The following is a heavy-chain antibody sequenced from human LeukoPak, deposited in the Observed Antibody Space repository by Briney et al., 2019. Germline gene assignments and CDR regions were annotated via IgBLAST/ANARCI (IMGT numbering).Heavy chain of an antibody. J-gene: IGHJ4*02. CDR2: NYPGDSDT. D-gene: IGHD3-10*01. Sequence: GESLKISCKGSGYSFTSYWIGWVRQMPGKGLEWMGINYPGDSDTRYSPSFQGQVTISADKSISTAYLQWSSLKASDTAMYYCARRTYYYGSGSYGGYYFDYWGQGTLVTVSS. V-gene: IGHV5-51*01. CDR3: ARRTYYYGSGSYGGYYFDY. CDR1: GYSFTSYW.